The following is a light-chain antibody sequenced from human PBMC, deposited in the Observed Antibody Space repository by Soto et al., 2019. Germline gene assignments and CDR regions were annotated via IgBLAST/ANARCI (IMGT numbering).Light chain of an antibody. CDR3: ENYKLVPFT. CDR1: HDTNNF. V-gene: IGKV1-27*01. J-gene: IGKJ2*01. CDR2: AAS. Sequence: IRLTQSPSSLSASVGDRVTIACRASHDTNNFLAWLQQKPGKVPELLMYAASSLKSGVPSRFSGSGSGTDFTFTIAGLQPEDVATYFCENYKLVPFTLGPRTKLEIK.